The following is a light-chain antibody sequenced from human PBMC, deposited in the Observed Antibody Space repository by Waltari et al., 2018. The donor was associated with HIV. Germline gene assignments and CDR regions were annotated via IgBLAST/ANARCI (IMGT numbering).Light chain of an antibody. Sequence: SYGMTQATSVSVSPGQTAKITCSRGSLPNKVSSWYRQRPGQAPILLIYKHIERPSGIPDRISGSRSGTTVTLTINGVQAEDEADYYCQSTDDDGIWVFGGGTKLTVL. CDR2: KHI. J-gene: IGLJ3*02. V-gene: IGLV3-25*03. CDR1: SLPNKV. CDR3: QSTDDDGIWV.